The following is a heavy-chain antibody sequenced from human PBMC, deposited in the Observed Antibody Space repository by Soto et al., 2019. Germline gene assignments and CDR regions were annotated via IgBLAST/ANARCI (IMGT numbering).Heavy chain of an antibody. Sequence: PSETLSLTCIVSGESISSSSYYWGWIRQPPGKGLEWIGSIYYSGRTYYNPSFKSRVTISIDTSKNQFSLKLSSVTATDTAVYYCDRQRTTVVTQAYFYHWGQGALVTVSS. D-gene: IGHD2-21*02. CDR1: GESISSSSYY. J-gene: IGHJ4*02. CDR2: IYYSGRT. V-gene: IGHV4-39*01. CDR3: DRQRTTVVTQAYFYH.